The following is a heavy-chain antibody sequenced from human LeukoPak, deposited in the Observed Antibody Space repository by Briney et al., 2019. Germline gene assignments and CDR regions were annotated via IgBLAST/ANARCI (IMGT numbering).Heavy chain of an antibody. V-gene: IGHV3-30*04. D-gene: IGHD3-10*01. CDR2: ISYDGSNE. CDR3: ARGSVTVVRGVIPRYFFDY. CDR1: GFTFNSYT. J-gene: IGHJ4*02. Sequence: GGSLRLSCAASGFTFNSYTMHWGRQAPGKGLEGGAVISYDGSNEYYADSVKGRFTISRDNSKNTLYLQMNSLTAEDTAVYYCARGSVTVVRGVIPRYFFDYWGQGTLVTVSS.